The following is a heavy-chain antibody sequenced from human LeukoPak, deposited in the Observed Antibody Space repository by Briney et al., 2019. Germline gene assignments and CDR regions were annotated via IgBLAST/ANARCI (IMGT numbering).Heavy chain of an antibody. CDR2: ISGSGGST. D-gene: IGHD1-26*01. CDR1: GFTFSSYA. V-gene: IGHV3-23*01. Sequence: GGSLRLSCAASGFTFSSYAMSWVRQALGKGLEWVSAISGSGGSTYYADSVKGRFTISRDNSKNTLYLQMNSLRAEDTAVYYCAKDRWREEYYFDYWGQGTLVTVSS. CDR3: AKDRWREEYYFDY. J-gene: IGHJ4*02.